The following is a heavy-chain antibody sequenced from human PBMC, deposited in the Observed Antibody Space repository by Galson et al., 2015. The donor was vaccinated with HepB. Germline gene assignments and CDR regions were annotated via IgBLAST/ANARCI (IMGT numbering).Heavy chain of an antibody. V-gene: IGHV7-4-1*02. D-gene: IGHD3-10*01. J-gene: IGHJ5*02. CDR2: ISTNTGNP. CDR3: ARSPYFGSGGHSNAWFDP. CDR1: GYTFNSYA. Sequence: SVKVSCRASGYTFNSYAMNWVRQAPGQGLEWMGWISTNTGNPTYAQAFTGRFVFSLDTSVTTAYLQISSLKAEDTAVYFCARSPYFGSGGHSNAWFDPWGQGTLVTVSS.